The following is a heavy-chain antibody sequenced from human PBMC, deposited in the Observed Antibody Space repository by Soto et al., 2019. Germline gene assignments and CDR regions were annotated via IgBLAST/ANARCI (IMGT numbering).Heavy chain of an antibody. V-gene: IGHV4-30-4*01. Sequence: QVQLQESGPGLVMPSQTLSLTCAVSGGSIDDINSYWTWIRQSPGRSPEWIGYIHNTGNTFYSPSLKRRLAISIGRSKSQFSLKLSAVTAADTAFYYCARSTYGEGYPHFFADWGQGTLVTVSS. CDR2: IHNTGNT. CDR1: GGSIDDINSY. D-gene: IGHD3-16*02. J-gene: IGHJ4*02. CDR3: ARSTYGEGYPHFFAD.